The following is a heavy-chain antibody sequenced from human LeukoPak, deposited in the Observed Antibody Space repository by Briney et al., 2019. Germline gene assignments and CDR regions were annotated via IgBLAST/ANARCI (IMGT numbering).Heavy chain of an antibody. V-gene: IGHV5-51*01. Sequence: GEVLKISCKGSGYSFTSCCNWWGSHKPPERPEGRGGSFSGDSDTRYSPSFQGQVTISADKSISTAYLQWSSLKASDTAMYYCARLRGYCSSTSCHGYFDYWGQGTLVTVSS. D-gene: IGHD2-2*01. J-gene: IGHJ4*02. CDR3: ARLRGYCSSTSCHGYFDY. CDR1: GYSFTSCC. CDR2: SFSGDSDT.